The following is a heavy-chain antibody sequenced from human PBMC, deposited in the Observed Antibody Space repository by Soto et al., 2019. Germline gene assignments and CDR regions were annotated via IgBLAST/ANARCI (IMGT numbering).Heavy chain of an antibody. D-gene: IGHD3-16*01. Sequence: ASVKVSCKASGYTFTSYDINWVRQATGQGLEWMGWMNPNSGNTGYAQKYQGRVTMTRNTSISTAYMELSSLRSEDTAVYYCARALTAFMITFGIPYFDYWGQGTLVTVSS. V-gene: IGHV1-8*01. CDR1: GYTFTSYD. CDR2: MNPNSGNT. J-gene: IGHJ4*02. CDR3: ARALTAFMITFGIPYFDY.